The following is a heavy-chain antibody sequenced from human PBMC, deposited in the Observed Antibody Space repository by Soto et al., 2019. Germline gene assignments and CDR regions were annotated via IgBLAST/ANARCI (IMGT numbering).Heavy chain of an antibody. Sequence: GGSLRLSCAASGFTFSSYAMSWVRQAPGKGLEWVSAISGSGGSTYYADSVKGRFTISRDNSKNTLYLQMNSLRAEDTAVYYCAKDGTYCSSTSCYVDYFDYWGQGTLVTVSS. CDR1: GFTFSSYA. D-gene: IGHD2-2*01. CDR3: AKDGTYCSSTSCYVDYFDY. V-gene: IGHV3-23*01. J-gene: IGHJ4*02. CDR2: ISGSGGST.